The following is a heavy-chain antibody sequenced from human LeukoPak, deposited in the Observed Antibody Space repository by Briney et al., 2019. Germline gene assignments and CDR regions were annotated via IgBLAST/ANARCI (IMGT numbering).Heavy chain of an antibody. V-gene: IGHV3-23*01. D-gene: IGHD3-22*01. Sequence: PGGSLRLSCAASGFTFSSYAMSWVRRAPGKGLEWVSAISGSGGSTYYADSVKGRFTISRDNSKNTLYLQMNSLRAEDTAVYYCAKPSYYDSSGYYSYYFDYWGQGTLVTVSS. CDR2: ISGSGGST. J-gene: IGHJ4*02. CDR3: AKPSYYDSSGYYSYYFDY. CDR1: GFTFSSYA.